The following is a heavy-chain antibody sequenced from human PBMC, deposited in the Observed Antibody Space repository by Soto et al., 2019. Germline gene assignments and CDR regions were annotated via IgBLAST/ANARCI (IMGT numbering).Heavy chain of an antibody. V-gene: IGHV4-31*03. J-gene: IGHJ1*01. Sequence: SETMSLTCTVSALSLTTGGFYWSWVREYAGKGLEWTAYIAYRGTTYYNPSPKSRVSMSVDKSASQFSLDLQAVNAADTAVYYCATPTPDCGAECYSLYFQHWGQGALVTVSS. CDR1: ALSLTTGGFY. D-gene: IGHD2-21*01. CDR3: ATPTPDCGAECYSLYFQH. CDR2: IAYRGTT.